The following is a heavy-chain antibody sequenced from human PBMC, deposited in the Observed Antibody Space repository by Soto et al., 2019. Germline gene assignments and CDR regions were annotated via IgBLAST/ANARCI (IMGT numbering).Heavy chain of an antibody. CDR1: GFTFTRHT. D-gene: IGHD3-16*02. Sequence: QVQLVESGGGVGQPGRSLRLSCVVSGFTFTRHTMHWVRQSPGKGLEWVAAISFDGTNEYYADSVKGRFTISRDISKSTSYLQMKRLIADATAEYYSARDHGERVIVMVFDSWGQGSRFSVSS. V-gene: IGHV3-30-3*01. J-gene: IGHJ4*02. CDR2: ISFDGTNE. CDR3: ARDHGERVIVMVFDS.